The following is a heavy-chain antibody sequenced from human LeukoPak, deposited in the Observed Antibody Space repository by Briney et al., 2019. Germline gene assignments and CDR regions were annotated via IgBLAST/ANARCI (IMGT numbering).Heavy chain of an antibody. D-gene: IGHD5-24*01. J-gene: IGHJ3*02. V-gene: IGHV3-74*01. CDR3: ARRSAAKDAFDI. CDR1: GFTFSSYR. Sequence: SGGSLRLSCAASGFTFSSYRMHWVRQAPGKGLVWVSRINSDGSSTSYADSVKGRYPISRDNAKNTLYLQMNSLRAEDTAVYYCARRSAAKDAFDIWGQGTMVTVSS. CDR2: INSDGSST.